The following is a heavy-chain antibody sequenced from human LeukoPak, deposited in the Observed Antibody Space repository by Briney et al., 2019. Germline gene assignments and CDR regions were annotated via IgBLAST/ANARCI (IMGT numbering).Heavy chain of an antibody. V-gene: IGHV3-21*01. CDR3: ASIGYSYGDAFDI. CDR1: GFTFSSYS. J-gene: IGHJ3*02. Sequence: GGSLRLSCAASGFTFSSYSMNWVRQAPGKGLEWVSSISSSSSYIYYADSVKGRFTISRDNAKNSLYLQMNSLRAEDTAVYYCASIGYSYGDAFDIWGQGTMVTVSS. D-gene: IGHD5-18*01. CDR2: ISSSSSYI.